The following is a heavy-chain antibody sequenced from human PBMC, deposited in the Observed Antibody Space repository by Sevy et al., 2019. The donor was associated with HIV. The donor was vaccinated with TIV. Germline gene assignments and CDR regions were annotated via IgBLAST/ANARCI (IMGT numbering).Heavy chain of an antibody. V-gene: IGHV3-30*02. Sequence: GGSLRLSCAASIFTFNIYGMQWVRQAPGKGLEWVAYMRKDGLTTYYADSVKGRFTISRDSSKNTLYLQMYSLRIEDAALYYCTRETTYYDASGPVPGDIWGQGTMVTVSS. CDR1: IFTFNIYG. J-gene: IGHJ3*02. D-gene: IGHD3-16*01. CDR2: MRKDGLTT. CDR3: TRETTYYDASGPVPGDI.